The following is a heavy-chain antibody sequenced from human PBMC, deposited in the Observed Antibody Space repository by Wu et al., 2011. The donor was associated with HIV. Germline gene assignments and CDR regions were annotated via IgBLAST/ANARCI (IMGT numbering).Heavy chain of an antibody. J-gene: IGHJ4*02. D-gene: IGHD6-13*01. CDR2: IIPIIGPA. V-gene: IGHV1-69*11. Sequence: QVQLVQSGAEMKKPGSSVKVSCKASGGTFSTYAISWVRQAPGEGLEWMGRIIPIIGPANYAQKFQGRVTITADESTNTAYMELSSLRSEDTAVYYCARGHSEIAKTDYWAREPWSPSPQ. CDR3: ARGHSEIAKTDY. CDR1: GGTFSTYA.